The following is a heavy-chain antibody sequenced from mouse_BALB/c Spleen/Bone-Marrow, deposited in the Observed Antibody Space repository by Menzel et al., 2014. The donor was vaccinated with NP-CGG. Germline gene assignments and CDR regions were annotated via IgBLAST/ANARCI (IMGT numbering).Heavy chain of an antibody. CDR1: GYTFTSYW. J-gene: IGHJ2*01. Sequence: QVQLKQSGAELARPGASVKLSCKASGYTFTSYWMQWAKQRPGQGLEWIGAIYPGDGDTRYTQKFKGKATLTADKSSSTAYMQLSSLASEDSAVYYCARGFPFDYWGQGTTLTVSS. CDR2: IYPGDGDT. CDR3: ARGFPFDY. V-gene: IGHV1-87*01.